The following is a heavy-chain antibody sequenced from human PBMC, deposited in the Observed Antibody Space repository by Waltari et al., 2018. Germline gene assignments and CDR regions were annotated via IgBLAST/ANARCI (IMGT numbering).Heavy chain of an antibody. CDR3: ARSGITMVRGAPKPFDY. D-gene: IGHD3-10*01. V-gene: IGHV4-59*01. CDR2: IDYSGRS. CDR1: GGSISSYY. J-gene: IGHJ4*02. Sequence: QVQLQESGPGLVKPSETLSLTCTVSGGSISSYYWSWIRQPPGKGLEWIGYIDYSGRSTCHPPLKSRVTISVATPKNQFSLKLSSVTAADTAGYYCARSGITMVRGAPKPFDYWGQGTLVTVSS.